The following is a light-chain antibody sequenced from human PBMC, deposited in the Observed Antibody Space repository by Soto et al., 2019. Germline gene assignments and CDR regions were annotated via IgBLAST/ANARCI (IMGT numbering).Light chain of an antibody. CDR1: QSVSSN. Sequence: ETVMTQSPGTLSVSPGERATLSCRASQSVSSNLAWYQQKPGQAPRLLIYDASARATGIPARFSGSGSGTEFTLTISSLQSEGFAVYYCEQYHEWPLTFGGGTEVEIK. V-gene: IGKV3D-15*01. CDR3: EQYHEWPLT. CDR2: DAS. J-gene: IGKJ4*01.